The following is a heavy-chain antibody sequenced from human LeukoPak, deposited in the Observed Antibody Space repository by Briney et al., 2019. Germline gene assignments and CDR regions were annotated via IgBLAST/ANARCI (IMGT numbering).Heavy chain of an antibody. J-gene: IGHJ3*02. V-gene: IGHV2-70*01. CDR2: IDCDDDK. D-gene: IGHD3-16*02. CDR3: ARIHMITFGGVIVAEDAFDI. Sequence: SGPALVKPTQTLTLTCTFSGFSLSTSGMCVSWIRQPPGKALKWLALIDCDDDKYYSTSLKTRLTISKDTSKNQVVLTMTNMDPVDTATYYCARIHMITFGGVIVAEDAFDIWGQGTMVTVSS. CDR1: GFSLSTSGMC.